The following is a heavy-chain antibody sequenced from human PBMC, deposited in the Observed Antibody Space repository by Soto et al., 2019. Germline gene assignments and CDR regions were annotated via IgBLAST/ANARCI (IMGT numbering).Heavy chain of an antibody. Sequence: GGSMRLSCAASGFTFSSYAMSWVRQAPGKGLEWVSAISGRGGSTYFADSVKGRFTISRDTSKNTLYLQMNSLRAEDTAVYYCAKDMVAVPGPSDYWGQGTLVTVSS. CDR1: GFTFSSYA. CDR3: AKDMVAVPGPSDY. J-gene: IGHJ4*02. CDR2: ISGRGGST. D-gene: IGHD6-19*01. V-gene: IGHV3-23*01.